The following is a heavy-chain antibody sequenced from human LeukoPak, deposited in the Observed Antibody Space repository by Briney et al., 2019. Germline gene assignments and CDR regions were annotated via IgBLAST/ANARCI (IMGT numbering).Heavy chain of an antibody. CDR2: IKQDGSEK. Sequence: GGSLRLSCAASGFIFGSYWMSWVRQAPGKGLEWVANIKQDGSEKYYVDSVKGRFTISRDNAKNSLYLQMNSLRAEDTAVYYCARGDYWGQGTLVTVSS. CDR1: GFIFGSYW. CDR3: ARGDY. J-gene: IGHJ4*02. V-gene: IGHV3-7*01.